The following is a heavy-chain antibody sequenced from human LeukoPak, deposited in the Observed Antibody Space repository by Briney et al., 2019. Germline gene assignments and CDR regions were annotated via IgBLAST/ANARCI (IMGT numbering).Heavy chain of an antibody. CDR3: AKGTDSGSYHFDY. Sequence: GGSLRLSCAASGFIFSSYAMSWVRQAPGKGLEWVSAISGSGGSTYYADSVKGRFTISRDNSKNTLYLQMNSLRAEDTAVYYCAKGTDSGSYHFDYWGQGTLVTVSS. CDR2: ISGSGGST. D-gene: IGHD1-26*01. V-gene: IGHV3-23*01. CDR1: GFIFSSYA. J-gene: IGHJ4*02.